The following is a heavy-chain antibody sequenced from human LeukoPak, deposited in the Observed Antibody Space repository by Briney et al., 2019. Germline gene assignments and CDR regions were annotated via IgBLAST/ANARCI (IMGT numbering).Heavy chain of an antibody. Sequence: SVKVSCKASGGTFSSYAISWVRQAPGQGLEWMGGIIPIFGTANYAQKFQGRVTITADESTSTAYMDLSSLRSEDTAVYYCASESRRWLQLGSGYYFDYWGQGTLVTVSS. CDR2: IIPIFGTA. CDR3: ASESRRWLQLGSGYYFDY. D-gene: IGHD5-24*01. CDR1: GGTFSSYA. J-gene: IGHJ4*02. V-gene: IGHV1-69*01.